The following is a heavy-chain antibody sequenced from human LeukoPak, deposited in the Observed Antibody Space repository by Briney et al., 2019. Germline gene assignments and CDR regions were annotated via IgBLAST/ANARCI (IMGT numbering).Heavy chain of an antibody. CDR1: GFTFSNYG. CDR2: VSYDGSDK. CDR3: ANRFCTSTSCGVAY. D-gene: IGHD2-2*01. J-gene: IGHJ4*02. V-gene: IGHV3-30*18. Sequence: GRSLRLSCAASGFTFSNYGMLWVRQAPGKGLEWVAVVSYDGSDKYYADSVKGRFTISRDNSKNTLYLQMNSLRGDDTAVYYCANRFCTSTSCGVAYWGQGTLVTVSS.